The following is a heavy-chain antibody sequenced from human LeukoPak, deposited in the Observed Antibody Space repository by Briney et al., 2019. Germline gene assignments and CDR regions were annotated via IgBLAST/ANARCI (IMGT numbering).Heavy chain of an antibody. V-gene: IGHV1-8*01. CDR2: MNPINGNT. J-gene: IGHJ5*02. CDR1: GFTFTNYD. Sequence: ASVKVSCKATGFTFTNYDINWVRQATGQGLEWMGWMNPINGNTGYAQKFQGRVTMTRDTSISTACMELRSLTSEDTAVYYCVRDGEGVAISVNYWFAPWGQGTLVTVSS. D-gene: IGHD3-10*01. CDR3: VRDGEGVAISVNYWFAP.